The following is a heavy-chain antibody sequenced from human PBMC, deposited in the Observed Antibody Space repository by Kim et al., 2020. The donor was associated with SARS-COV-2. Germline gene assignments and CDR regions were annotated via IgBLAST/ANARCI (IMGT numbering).Heavy chain of an antibody. V-gene: IGHV3-15*01. D-gene: IGHD4-17*01. CDR3: TTKEGLTTVTTQAFDI. J-gene: IGHJ3*02. Sequence: GGSLRLSCAASGFTFSNAWMSWVRQAPGKGLEWVGRIKSKTDGGTTDYAAPVKGRFTISRDDSKNTLYLQMNSLKTEDTAVYYCTTKEGLTTVTTQAFDIWGQGTMVTVSS. CDR1: GFTFSNAW. CDR2: IKSKTDGGTT.